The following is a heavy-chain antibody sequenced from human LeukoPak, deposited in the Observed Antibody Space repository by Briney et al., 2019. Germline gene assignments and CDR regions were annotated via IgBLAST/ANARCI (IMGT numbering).Heavy chain of an antibody. V-gene: IGHV3-23*01. Sequence: GGSLRLSCAASGFTFSTYAMTWVRQAPGKGLEWVSLISGSGGSTYYADSVKGRFTISRGNSKNTLYVEMNSLRAEDTAVYYCAKTQAASGSTGFDYWGQGTLLTVSS. CDR3: AKTQAASGSTGFDY. CDR1: GFTFSTYA. J-gene: IGHJ4*02. D-gene: IGHD2-15*01. CDR2: ISGSGGST.